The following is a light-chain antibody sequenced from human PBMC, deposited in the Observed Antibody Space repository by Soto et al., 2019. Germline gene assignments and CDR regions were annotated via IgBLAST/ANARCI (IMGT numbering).Light chain of an antibody. CDR1: QIVSSN. V-gene: IGKV3-15*01. CDR2: DAS. CDR3: QQYNNWPPMYT. Sequence: EIVMTQSPATLSVSPGERATLSCRASQIVSSNVAWYQQKAGQAPRLLINDASTRATGIPARFSGSGSGTEFTLTISSLQSEDFAVYYCQQYNNWPPMYTFGQGTKLKIK. J-gene: IGKJ2*01.